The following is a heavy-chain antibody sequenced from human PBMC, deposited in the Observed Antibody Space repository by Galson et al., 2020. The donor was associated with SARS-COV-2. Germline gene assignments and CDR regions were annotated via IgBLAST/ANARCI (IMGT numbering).Heavy chain of an antibody. CDR1: GGSITSSGYS. CDR2: VYQSVAT. J-gene: IGHJ2*01. Sequence: SQTLSLTCSVPGGSITSSGYSSTWIRQSPGKGLEWIGYVYQSVATRYNPSLKSRLTIPMDRSKNQLSLKLTSVTAADTAVYYCARRYVSGLSPYWYLDLWGRGTLVTVSS. D-gene: IGHD3-16*01. CDR3: ARRYVSGLSPYWYLDL. V-gene: IGHV4-30-2*06.